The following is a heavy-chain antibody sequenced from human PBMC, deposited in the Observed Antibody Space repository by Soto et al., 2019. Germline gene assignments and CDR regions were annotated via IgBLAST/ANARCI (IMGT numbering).Heavy chain of an antibody. D-gene: IGHD6-19*01. CDR3: ARGALIAVAGTRYYYYYGMDV. V-gene: IGHV6-1*01. J-gene: IGHJ6*02. Sequence: SRTLSLTCAISGDSVSRNSAAWNWIRQSPSRGLEWLGRTYYRSKWYNDYAVSVKSRITINPDTSKNQFSLQLNSVTPEDTAVYYCARGALIAVAGTRYYYYYGMDVWGQGTTVTVSS. CDR1: GDSVSRNSAA. CDR2: TYYRSKWYN.